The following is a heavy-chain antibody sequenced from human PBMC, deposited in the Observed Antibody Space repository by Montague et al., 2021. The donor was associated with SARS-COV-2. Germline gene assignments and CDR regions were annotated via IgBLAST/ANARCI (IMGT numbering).Heavy chain of an antibody. Sequence: QSGAEVKKPGESLRISCKGSGYSFTSYWISWVRQMPGKGLEWMGRINPSDSYTNYSPSFQGHVTISADKSISTAYLPWSSLKASDTAMYYCARHRAYYCSGKPPLIDYWGEGTLVTVSS. V-gene: IGHV5-10-1*01. CDR2: INPSDSYT. D-gene: IGHD3-10*01. CDR3: ARHRAYYCSGKPPLIDY. J-gene: IGHJ4*02. CDR1: GYSFTSYW.